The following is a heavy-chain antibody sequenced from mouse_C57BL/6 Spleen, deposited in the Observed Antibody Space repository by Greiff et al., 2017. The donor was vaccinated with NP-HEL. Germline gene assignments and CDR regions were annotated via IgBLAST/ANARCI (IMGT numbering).Heavy chain of an antibody. D-gene: IGHD1-1*01. Sequence: EVKVVESGGGLVKPGGSLKLSCAASGFTFSSYAMSWVRQTPEKRLEWVATISDGGSYTYYPDNVKGRFTISRDNAKNNLYLQMSHLKSEDTAMYYCARDGYYGSSYGYAMDYWGQGTSVTVSS. CDR3: ARDGYYGSSYGYAMDY. V-gene: IGHV5-4*01. CDR1: GFTFSSYA. CDR2: ISDGGSYT. J-gene: IGHJ4*01.